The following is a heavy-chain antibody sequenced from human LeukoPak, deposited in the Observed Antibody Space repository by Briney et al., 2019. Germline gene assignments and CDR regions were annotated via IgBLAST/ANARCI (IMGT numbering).Heavy chain of an antibody. CDR1: GGSFSGYY. Sequence: SETLSLTCAVYGGSFSGYYWSWIRQPPGKGLEWIGEINHSGSTNYNPSLKSRVTISVDTSKNQFSLKLTSVTAADTAVYYCTGGAMIRGVTFDYWGQGTLVTVSS. V-gene: IGHV4-34*01. CDR3: TGGAMIRGVTFDY. D-gene: IGHD3-10*01. J-gene: IGHJ4*02. CDR2: INHSGST.